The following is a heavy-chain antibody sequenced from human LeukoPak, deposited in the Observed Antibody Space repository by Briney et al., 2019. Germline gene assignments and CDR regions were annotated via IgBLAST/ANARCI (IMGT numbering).Heavy chain of an antibody. Sequence: PGGSLRLSCAASGFTFSAYDMNWVRQAPGKGLEWVSHITSSGSTIYYADSVKGRFTISRDNAKNSLYLQMNSLRTEDTAVYYCARGVGDFWSGYSSPSSRFDPWGQGTLVTVSS. CDR3: ARGVGDFWSGYSSPSSRFDP. D-gene: IGHD3-3*01. CDR1: GFTFSAYD. J-gene: IGHJ5*02. V-gene: IGHV3-48*03. CDR2: ITSSGSTI.